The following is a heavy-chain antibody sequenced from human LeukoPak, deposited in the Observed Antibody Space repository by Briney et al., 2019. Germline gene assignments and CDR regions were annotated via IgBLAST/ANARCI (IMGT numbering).Heavy chain of an antibody. Sequence: KPSATLSLTCSVSGGFLSGFYWGWIRQPPGEGLEYIAYIHYSGSTNYNPSLKSRVTISVDRSMNQFSLTLTSATAADTAVYYCARADTKMVQFFFDNWGPGTPLTVSS. CDR1: GGFLSGFY. J-gene: IGHJ4*02. V-gene: IGHV4-59*01. CDR3: ARADTKMVQFFFDN. CDR2: IHYSGST. D-gene: IGHD2-8*01.